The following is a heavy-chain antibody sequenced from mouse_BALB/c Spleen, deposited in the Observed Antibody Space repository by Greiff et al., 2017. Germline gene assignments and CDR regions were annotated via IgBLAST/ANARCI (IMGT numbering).Heavy chain of an antibody. CDR1: GYSITSDYA. CDR3: ARAYDGFAY. V-gene: IGHV3-2*02. D-gene: IGHD2-14*01. CDR2: ISYSGST. Sequence: EVQLQESGPGLVKPSQSLSLTCTVTGYSITSDYAWNWIRQFPGNKLEWMGYISYSGSTSYNPSLKSRISITRDTSKNQFFLQLNSVTTEDTATYYCARAYDGFAYWGQGTLVTVSA. J-gene: IGHJ3*01.